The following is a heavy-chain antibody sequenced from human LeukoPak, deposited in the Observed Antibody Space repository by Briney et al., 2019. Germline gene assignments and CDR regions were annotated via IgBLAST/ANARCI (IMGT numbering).Heavy chain of an antibody. CDR1: GYTFTGSY. CDR2: TNPSTGGT. CDR3: ARGGAFCSITTCHEFDH. Sequence: ASVKVSCKTSGYTFTGSYLHWVRQVPGQGLEWMGWTNPSTGGTKSAQQFEGRVTMTRDTSNTTGYLELRSLRLDDTATYYCARGGAFCSITTCHEFDHWGQGTLLSVSS. J-gene: IGHJ4*02. D-gene: IGHD2-2*01. V-gene: IGHV1-2*02.